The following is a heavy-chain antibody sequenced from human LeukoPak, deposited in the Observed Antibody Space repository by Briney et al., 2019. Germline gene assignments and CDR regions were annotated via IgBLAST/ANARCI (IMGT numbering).Heavy chain of an antibody. CDR3: AKVSATVDYYYYYYMDV. J-gene: IGHJ6*03. CDR2: INSDGSST. V-gene: IGHV3-74*01. D-gene: IGHD1-26*01. CDR1: GFTFSSYW. Sequence: GGSLRLSCAASGFTFSSYWMHWVRQAPGKGLVWVSRINSDGSSTSYADSVKGRFTISRDNAKNTLYLQMNSLRAEDTAVYYCAKVSATVDYYYYYYMDVWGKGTTVTISS.